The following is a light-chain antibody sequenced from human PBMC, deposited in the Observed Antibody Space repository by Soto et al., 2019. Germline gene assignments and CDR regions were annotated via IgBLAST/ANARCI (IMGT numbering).Light chain of an antibody. CDR1: QSVSNSY. CDR3: QQYGGSPYT. V-gene: IGKV3-20*01. Sequence: IVLTQSPGTLSLSPGARATLSCRASQSVSNSYLAWYQQKPGQAPRLLIYDASSRATGISDRFSGSGSGTDFTLTISRLEPKDFAVYYCQQYGGSPYTFGQGTKLEIK. CDR2: DAS. J-gene: IGKJ2*01.